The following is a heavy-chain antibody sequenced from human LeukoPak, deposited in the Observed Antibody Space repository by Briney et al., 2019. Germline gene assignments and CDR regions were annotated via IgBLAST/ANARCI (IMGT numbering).Heavy chain of an antibody. J-gene: IGHJ4*02. CDR3: ATQRGSYLWGTDFDY. CDR2: INPNSGDT. D-gene: IGHD3-16*01. Sequence: ASVKVSCKASGYTFTGYYMHWVRQAPGQGLEWMGWINPNSGDTKYSQKFQGRVTMTRDTSISTAYMELSRLRSDGTAVYYCATQRGSYLWGTDFDYWGQGTLVTVSS. V-gene: IGHV1-2*02. CDR1: GYTFTGYY.